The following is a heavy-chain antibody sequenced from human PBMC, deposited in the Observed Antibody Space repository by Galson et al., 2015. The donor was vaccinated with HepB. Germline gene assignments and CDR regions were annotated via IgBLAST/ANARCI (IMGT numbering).Heavy chain of an antibody. CDR3: AKPRPVARNYGEGFDY. J-gene: IGHJ4*02. CDR2: VSGRGDST. Sequence: SLRLSCAASGFTFSSYAMSWVRQAPGKGLEWVSAVSGRGDSTYYADSVKGRFTISRDNSKNTLYLQMNSLRAEDTAVYYCAKPRPVARNYGEGFDYWGQGTLVTVSS. V-gene: IGHV3-23*01. CDR1: GFTFSSYA. D-gene: IGHD1-7*01.